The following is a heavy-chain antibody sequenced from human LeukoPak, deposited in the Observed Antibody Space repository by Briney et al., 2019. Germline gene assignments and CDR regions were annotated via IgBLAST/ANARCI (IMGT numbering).Heavy chain of an antibody. CDR1: GYTFTGYY. V-gene: IGHV1-2*02. D-gene: IGHD3-9*01. CDR2: INPNSGGT. CDR3: ARDTDYDILTGTINFDY. Sequence: ASVKVSCKASGYTFTGYYMHWVRQAPGQGLEWMGWINPNSGGTNYAQKFQGRVTMTRDTSISTAYIELSRLRSDDTAVYYCARDTDYDILTGTINFDYWGQGTLVTVSS. J-gene: IGHJ4*02.